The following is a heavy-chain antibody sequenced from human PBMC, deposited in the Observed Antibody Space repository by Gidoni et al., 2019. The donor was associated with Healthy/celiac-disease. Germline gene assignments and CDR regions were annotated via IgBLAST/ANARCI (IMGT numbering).Heavy chain of an antibody. Sequence: EVQLVESGGGLVQPGRSLRLSCAASGFTFDDYAMHWVRQAPGKGLEWFSGISWNSGSIGYADSVKGRFTISRDNAKNSLYLQMNSLRAEDTALYYCAKDHARYYYDSSGYYHNFFDYWGQGTLVTVSS. CDR3: AKDHARYYYDSSGYYHNFFDY. V-gene: IGHV3-9*01. CDR2: ISWNSGSI. D-gene: IGHD3-22*01. J-gene: IGHJ4*02. CDR1: GFTFDDYA.